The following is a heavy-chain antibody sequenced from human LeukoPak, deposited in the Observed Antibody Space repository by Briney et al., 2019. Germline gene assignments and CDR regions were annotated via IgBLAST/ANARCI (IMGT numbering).Heavy chain of an antibody. CDR1: GYTLTAYY. V-gene: IGHV1-2*06. J-gene: IGHJ5*02. Sequence: ASVKVSCKASGYTLTAYYLYWVRQAPGHGLEWMGRIKPNSGGTDSAQNLQGRVTMTRDTSISTAYTELSRLRSDDTAVYYCARGYCSGGTCYLVENWLDPWGRRTLVTVSS. D-gene: IGHD2-15*01. CDR3: ARGYCSGGTCYLVENWLDP. CDR2: IKPNSGGT.